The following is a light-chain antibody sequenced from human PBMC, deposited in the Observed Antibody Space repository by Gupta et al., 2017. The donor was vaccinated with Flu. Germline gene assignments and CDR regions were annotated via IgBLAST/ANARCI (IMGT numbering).Light chain of an antibody. CDR3: SSDTSSSHPGV. CDR2: DVS. J-gene: IGLJ3*02. V-gene: IGLV2-18*02. CDR1: SSDIGSYNR. Sequence: QSDLTQPPSVSGSPGQSVTLSCTGSSSDIGSYNRVSWYQQSPGTPPKLILVDVSNRPSGVPDRFSGTNSGITASLTSTGLQAEDEADDDCSSDTSSSHPGVFGGGTKLTVL.